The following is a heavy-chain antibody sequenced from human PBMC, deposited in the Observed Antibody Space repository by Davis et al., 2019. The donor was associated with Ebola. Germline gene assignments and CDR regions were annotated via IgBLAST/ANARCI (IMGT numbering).Heavy chain of an antibody. J-gene: IGHJ6*03. CDR2: IRHDESYI. Sequence: GESLKISCAASGFTLSNYGMHWVRQAPGKGLEWVAFIRHDESYIYYGDSVKGRFTISRDNSKNTLGLHMNSLRVEDAAVYYCAKAVNIGGHPHNNYYMDVWGRGTTVTVSS. D-gene: IGHD2/OR15-2a*01. V-gene: IGHV3-30*02. CDR1: GFTLSNYG. CDR3: AKAVNIGGHPHNNYYMDV.